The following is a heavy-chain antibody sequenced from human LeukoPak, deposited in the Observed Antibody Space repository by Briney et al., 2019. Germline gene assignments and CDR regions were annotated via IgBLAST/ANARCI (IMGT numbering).Heavy chain of an antibody. J-gene: IGHJ5*02. V-gene: IGHV1-18*01. D-gene: IGHD4-17*01. CDR3: AGDLSPRVTTVTNNWFDP. CDR1: GYTFTSYG. Sequence: ASVKVSCKASGYTFTSYGISWVRQAPGQGLEWMGWISAYNGNTNYAQKLQGRVTMTTDTSTSTAYMELRSLRSDDTAVYYCAGDLSPRVTTVTNNWFDPWGQGTLVTVSS. CDR2: ISAYNGNT.